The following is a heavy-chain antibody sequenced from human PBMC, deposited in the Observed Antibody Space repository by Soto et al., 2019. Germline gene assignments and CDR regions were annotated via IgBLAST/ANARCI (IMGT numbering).Heavy chain of an antibody. CDR3: ARQGPGSY. Sequence: PGESLKISCKGSGYSFSTYWIGWVRQIPGKGLERMGLIFPGDSENTYSPSFQGHVSISADTSISTAYLQWNSLKTSDSAIYYCARQGPGSYWGQGTQVTVSS. CDR2: IFPGDSEN. D-gene: IGHD2-15*01. V-gene: IGHV5-51*01. J-gene: IGHJ4*02. CDR1: GYSFSTYW.